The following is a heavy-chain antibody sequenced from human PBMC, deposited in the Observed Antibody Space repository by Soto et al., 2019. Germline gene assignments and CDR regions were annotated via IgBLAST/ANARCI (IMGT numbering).Heavy chain of an antibody. CDR3: ASRIAAAGNFDY. CDR2: IIPIFGTT. Sequence: QVQLVQSGAEVKKPGSSVKVSCNASGGTFSSYAISWVLQAPGQGLEWMGGIIPIFGTTNYAQKFQGRVTITADKSTSTAYMELSSLRSEDTAVYYCASRIAAAGNFDYWGQGTLVTVSS. V-gene: IGHV1-69*06. J-gene: IGHJ4*02. CDR1: GGTFSSYA. D-gene: IGHD6-13*01.